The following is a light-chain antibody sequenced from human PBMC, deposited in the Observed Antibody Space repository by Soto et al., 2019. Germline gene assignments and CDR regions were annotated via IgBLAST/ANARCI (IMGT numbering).Light chain of an antibody. CDR1: QSVSSY. CDR2: DAS. CDR3: QQRDIWPLT. V-gene: IGKV3-11*01. J-gene: IGKJ4*01. Sequence: EIVLTQSPATLSLSPGERATLSCRASQSVSSYLAWYQQKPGQAPRLLIYDASNRATSIPARFRGSGSGTDFTLTMSSLEPEDFPVYYCQQRDIWPLTFGGGTKVEIK.